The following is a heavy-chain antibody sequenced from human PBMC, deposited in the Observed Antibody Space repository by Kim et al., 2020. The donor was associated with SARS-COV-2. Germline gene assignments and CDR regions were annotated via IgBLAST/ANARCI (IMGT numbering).Heavy chain of an antibody. J-gene: IGHJ4*01. D-gene: IGHD1-1*01. V-gene: IGHV3-7*01. CDR1: GFSFSSYW. CDR2: INQDGRVQ. CDR3: VTTSRSKQFDY. Sequence: GGSLRLSCAASGFSFSSYWMLWVRQAPGKGLEWVANINQDGRVQQYVDSMRGRFTISRDNAKNSFYLQINSRRIQDTAVYYCVTTSRSKQFDYVGQGALVTVSS.